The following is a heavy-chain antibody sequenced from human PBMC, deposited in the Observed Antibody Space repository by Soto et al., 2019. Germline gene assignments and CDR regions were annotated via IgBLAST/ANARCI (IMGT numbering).Heavy chain of an antibody. J-gene: IGHJ3*02. CDR1: GFTFSSYA. D-gene: IGHD6-19*01. V-gene: IGHV3-23*01. CDR2: ISGSGGST. CDR3: AKHQYQQWLVLGFDAFDI. Sequence: GGSLRLSCAASGFTFSSYAMSWVRQAPGKGLEWVSAISGSGGSTYYADSVKDRFTISRDNSKNTLYLQMNSLGAEDTAVYYCAKHQYQQWLVLGFDAFDIWGQGTMVTVSS.